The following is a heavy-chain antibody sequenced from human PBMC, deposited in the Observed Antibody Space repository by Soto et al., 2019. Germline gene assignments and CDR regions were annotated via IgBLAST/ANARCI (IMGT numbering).Heavy chain of an antibody. CDR1: GASFTNDGSY. CDR3: ARSVNTALVRGIDS. Sequence: PSETLSLTCTVSGASFTNDGSYWSWIRQHPGKGLEWIGYIYSTGYTYYTPSLKRRVAFSIETSKRQFSLRLTSVTAADTAIYYCARSVNTALVRGIDSWGQGTLVTVSS. CDR2: IYSTGYT. V-gene: IGHV4-31*03. D-gene: IGHD5-18*01. J-gene: IGHJ4*02.